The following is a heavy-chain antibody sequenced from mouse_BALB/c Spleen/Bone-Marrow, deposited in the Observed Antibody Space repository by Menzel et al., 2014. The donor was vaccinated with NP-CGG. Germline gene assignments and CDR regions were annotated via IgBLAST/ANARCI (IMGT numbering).Heavy chain of an antibody. CDR3: TRGGNWDDFDV. CDR1: GLTFSSFG. D-gene: IGHD4-1*01. Sequence: EVKLMESGGGLVQPGGSRKLSCAASGLTFSSFGTHWVRQAPEKGLEWVAYISSGSTAIFYADTVKGRFTISRDNPKNTLFLQMTSLRSEDTAMYYCTRGGNWDDFDVWGAGTTVIVSS. CDR2: ISSGSTAI. V-gene: IGHV5-17*02. J-gene: IGHJ1*01.